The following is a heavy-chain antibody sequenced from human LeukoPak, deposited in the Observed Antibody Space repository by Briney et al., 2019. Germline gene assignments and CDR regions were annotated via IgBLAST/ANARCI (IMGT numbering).Heavy chain of an antibody. D-gene: IGHD3-10*01. CDR3: AREFFYGSGSYSY. V-gene: IGHV3-21*01. J-gene: IGHJ4*02. CDR1: RFTFRSYT. Sequence: GGSLRLSCTESRFTFRSYTMNWVRQAPGKGLEWVSSIDGSSSHIYYADSVKGRFAISRDNAKNSLYLQMNSLRAEDTAMYYCAREFFYGSGSYSYWGQGTLVTVSS. CDR2: IDGSSSHI.